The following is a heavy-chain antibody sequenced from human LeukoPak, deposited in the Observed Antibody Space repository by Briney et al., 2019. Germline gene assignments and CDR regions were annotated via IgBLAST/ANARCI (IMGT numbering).Heavy chain of an antibody. CDR1: GYTFTSYD. Sequence: ASVKVSCKASGYTFTSYDINWVRQATGLGLGWMGWMHPNSGNTGYAQKFQGRVTMTRNTSISTAYMELSSLRSEDTAVYYCARGSLGGYSSSWYGGNWFDPWGQGTLVTVSS. CDR3: ARGSLGGYSSSWYGGNWFDP. CDR2: MHPNSGNT. V-gene: IGHV1-8*01. J-gene: IGHJ5*02. D-gene: IGHD6-13*01.